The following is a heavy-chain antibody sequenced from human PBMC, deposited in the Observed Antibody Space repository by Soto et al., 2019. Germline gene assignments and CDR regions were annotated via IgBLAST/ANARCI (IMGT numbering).Heavy chain of an antibody. CDR2: ISHTGST. V-gene: IGHV4-30-2*01. Sequence: QLQLQESGSGLVKPSQTLSLTCAVSGGSITSGNSYSWSWIRQPPGKGLEWIGSISHTGSTSYNPSLKGRVTMSVDKSTNHLSLKLSSVSAADMAVYYCARAVAPYLGTWFDPWGQGTLVIVSS. D-gene: IGHD3-16*01. J-gene: IGHJ5*02. CDR1: GGSITSGNSYS. CDR3: ARAVAPYLGTWFDP.